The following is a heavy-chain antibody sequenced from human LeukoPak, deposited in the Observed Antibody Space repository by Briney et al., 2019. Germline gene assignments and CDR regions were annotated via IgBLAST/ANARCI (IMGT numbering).Heavy chain of an antibody. V-gene: IGHV4-59*01. J-gene: IGHJ6*02. Sequence: SETLSLTCTVSGGSISSYYWSWIRQSPGKGLEWIGYIYYSGSTNYNPSLKSRVTISVDTSKNQFSLKLSSVTAADTAVYYCARGNWNSYYYYYGMDVWGQGTTVTVSS. CDR3: ARGNWNSYYYYYGMDV. CDR2: IYYSGST. CDR1: GGSISSYY. D-gene: IGHD1-1*01.